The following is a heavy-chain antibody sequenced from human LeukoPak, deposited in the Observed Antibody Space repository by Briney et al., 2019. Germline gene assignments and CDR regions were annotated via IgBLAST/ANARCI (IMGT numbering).Heavy chain of an antibody. Sequence: NPSEPLSLPCGVYGGPFSGYHWSWMPQPPGKGVEGIGDINHSGSANSNPSLKSRVTISVDTSKNQFSLKLSSVTAADTAVYYCARVPFLEWLLYTPRSAGYMDVWGKGTTVTVSS. J-gene: IGHJ6*03. CDR3: ARVPFLEWLLYTPRSAGYMDV. CDR2: INHSGSA. D-gene: IGHD3-3*02. V-gene: IGHV4-34*01. CDR1: GGPFSGYH.